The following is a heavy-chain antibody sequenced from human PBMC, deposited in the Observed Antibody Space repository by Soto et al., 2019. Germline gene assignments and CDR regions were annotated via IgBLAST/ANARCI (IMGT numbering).Heavy chain of an antibody. CDR1: GVTFSSYA. D-gene: IGHD1-20*01. J-gene: IGHJ5*02. CDR2: IIPIFGTA. CDR3: ARTNWNDVLSGP. Sequence: SVKVSCKASGVTFSSYAISWVRQAPGQGLEWMGGIIPIFGTANYAQKFQGRVTITADESTSTAYMELSSLRSEDTAVYYCARTNWNDVLSGPWGQGTLVTVSS. V-gene: IGHV1-69*13.